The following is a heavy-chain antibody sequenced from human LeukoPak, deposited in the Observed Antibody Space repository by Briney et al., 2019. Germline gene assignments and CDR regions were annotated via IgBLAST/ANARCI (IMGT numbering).Heavy chain of an antibody. V-gene: IGHV3-30*02. CDR2: IRYDGSNK. CDR3: AKAQMEVYYYGSGSNYYYYYMDV. J-gene: IGHJ6*03. Sequence: GGSLRLFCAASGFTFSSYGMHWVRQAPGKGLEWVAFIRYDGSNKYYADSVKGRFTISRDNSKNTLYLQMNSLRAEDTAVYYCAKAQMEVYYYGSGSNYYYYYMDVWGKGTTVTISS. D-gene: IGHD3-10*01. CDR1: GFTFSSYG.